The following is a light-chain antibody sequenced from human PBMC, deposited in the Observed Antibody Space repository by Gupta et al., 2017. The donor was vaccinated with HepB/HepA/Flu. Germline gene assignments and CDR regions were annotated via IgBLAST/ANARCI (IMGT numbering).Light chain of an antibody. J-gene: IGKJ4*01. CDR3: QQRSNWPFT. CDR1: QSVSSY. CDR2: DAS. V-gene: IGKV3D-11*02. Sequence: GERATLSCRASQSVSSYLAWYQQKPGQAPRLLIYDASNRATGIPARFSGSGPGTDFTLTISSLEPEDFAVYYCQQRSNWPFTFGGGTKVEIK.